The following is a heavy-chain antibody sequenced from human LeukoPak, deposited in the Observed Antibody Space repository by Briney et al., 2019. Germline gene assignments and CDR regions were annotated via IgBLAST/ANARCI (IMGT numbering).Heavy chain of an antibody. V-gene: IGHV3-30*02. D-gene: IGHD6-13*01. CDR2: IRYDGSNK. Sequence: GGSLRLSCAASGFTFSSYGMHWVRQAPGKGLKWVAFIRYDGSNKYYADSVKGRFTISRDNSKNTLYLQMNSLRAEDTAVYYCAKARIAAAGSLDYWGQGTLVTVSS. CDR1: GFTFSSYG. J-gene: IGHJ4*02. CDR3: AKARIAAAGSLDY.